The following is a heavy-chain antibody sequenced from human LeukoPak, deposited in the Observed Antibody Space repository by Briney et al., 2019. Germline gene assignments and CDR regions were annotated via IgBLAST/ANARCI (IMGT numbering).Heavy chain of an antibody. CDR2: IGSRSTYT. Sequence: KPGGSLRLSCAASGFTFSSYSMNWVRQAPGKGLEWVSSIGSRSTYTYSADSVKGRFTISRDNDKKSLYLQMNSLRAGDTAVYYCARGGLNFDAFDIWGQGTMVTVSS. D-gene: IGHD1-7*01. J-gene: IGHJ3*02. CDR3: ARGGLNFDAFDI. CDR1: GFTFSSYS. V-gene: IGHV3-21*01.